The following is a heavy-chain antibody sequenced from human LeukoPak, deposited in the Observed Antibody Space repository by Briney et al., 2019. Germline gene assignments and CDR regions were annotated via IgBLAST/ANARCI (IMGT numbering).Heavy chain of an antibody. CDR1: GYTFTSYY. D-gene: IGHD1-26*01. J-gene: IGHJ3*02. CDR2: INPSGGST. Sequence: ASVKVSRKASGYTFTSYYMHWVRQAPGQGLEWMGIINPSGGSTSYAQKFQGRVTMTRDMSTSTVYMELSSLRSEDTAVYYCARIHSGSRRAGAFDIWGQGTMVTVSS. V-gene: IGHV1-46*01. CDR3: ARIHSGSRRAGAFDI.